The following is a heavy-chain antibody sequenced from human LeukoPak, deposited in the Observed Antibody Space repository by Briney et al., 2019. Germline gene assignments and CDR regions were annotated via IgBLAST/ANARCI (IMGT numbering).Heavy chain of an antibody. D-gene: IGHD3-10*01. CDR3: ARARVRGSNWFDP. CDR1: GFTFSDYY. V-gene: IGHV3-11*04. CDR2: ISSSGSTI. Sequence: GGSLRLSCAASGFTFSDYYMSWIRQAPGKGLEWVSYISSSGSTIYYADSVKGRFTISRDNAKNSLYLQMNSLRAEDTAVYYCARARVRGSNWFDPWGQGTLVTVSS. J-gene: IGHJ5*02.